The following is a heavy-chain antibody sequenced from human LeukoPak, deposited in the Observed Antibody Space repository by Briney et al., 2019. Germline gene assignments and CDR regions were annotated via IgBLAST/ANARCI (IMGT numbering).Heavy chain of an antibody. CDR1: GFTFSSYA. Sequence: PGGSLRLSCAASGFTFSSYAMHWVRQAPGKGLEWVAVISYDGSNKYYADSVKGRFTISRDNSKNTLYLQMNSLRAEDTAVYYCARDSQDSSSWYALYNWGQGTLVTVSS. V-gene: IGHV3-30-3*01. CDR2: ISYDGSNK. J-gene: IGHJ4*02. CDR3: ARDSQDSSSWYALYN. D-gene: IGHD6-13*01.